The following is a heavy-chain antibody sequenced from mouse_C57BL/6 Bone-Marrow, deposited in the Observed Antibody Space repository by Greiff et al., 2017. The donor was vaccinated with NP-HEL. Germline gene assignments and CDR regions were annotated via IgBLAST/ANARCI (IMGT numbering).Heavy chain of an antibody. CDR2: IDTSDSYT. CDR1: GYTFTTYW. D-gene: IGHD1-1*01. J-gene: IGHJ3*01. V-gene: IGHV1-50*01. CDR3: ARKAYYGRSYEFAY. Sequence: QVQLQQPGAELVKPGASVKLSCKASGYTFTTYWMQWVKQRPGQGLEWIGEIDTSDSYTNSIQKLKGKATLTVDTSSSTAYMQLSSLTSEDSAVYYGARKAYYGRSYEFAYWGQGTLVTVSA.